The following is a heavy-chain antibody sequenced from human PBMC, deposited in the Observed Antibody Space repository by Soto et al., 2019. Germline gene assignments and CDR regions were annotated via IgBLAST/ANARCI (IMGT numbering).Heavy chain of an antibody. CDR2: ISPYNGNT. CDR1: GYTFVSYG. V-gene: IGHV1-18*01. Sequence: QVQLVQYGAEVKEPGASVKVSCKASGYTFVSYGISWVRQAPGQGLEWMGWISPYNGNTNYAQKFQGRVTMTTATSTSTVYIELRSLSSDDSAVYYCSSDAPKWLVAAFEIWCQGPMVTVSS. D-gene: IGHD6-19*01. J-gene: IGHJ3*02. CDR3: SSDAPKWLVAAFEI.